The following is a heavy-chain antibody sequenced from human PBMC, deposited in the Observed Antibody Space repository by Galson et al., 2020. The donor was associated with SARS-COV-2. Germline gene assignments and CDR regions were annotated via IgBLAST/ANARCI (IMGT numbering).Heavy chain of an antibody. CDR3: ARGYYERIGYYDY. D-gene: IGHD3-22*01. Sequence: ASETMSLTCSVSGGSISSENYFWGWIRQPPGKGLEWIGNIFYSDSPFYNPSLKGRVTISVDTSKNQLSLKLSSVTAADTAVYFCARGYYERIGYYDYWGQGMVVIVS. CDR1: GGSISSENYF. J-gene: IGHJ4*02. V-gene: IGHV4-39*01. CDR2: IFYSDSP.